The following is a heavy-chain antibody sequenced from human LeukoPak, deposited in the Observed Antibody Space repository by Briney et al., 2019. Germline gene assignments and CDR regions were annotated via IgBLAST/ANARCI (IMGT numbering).Heavy chain of an antibody. V-gene: IGHV3-23*01. D-gene: IGHD3-22*01. CDR1: GFTFSIYA. CDR2: ISGSGGST. Sequence: PGGSLRLSCAASGFTFSIYAMSWVRQAPGKGLEWVSGISGSGGSTYYADSVKGRFTISRDNSKDTLCLQMNSLRAEDTAVYYCAKSRAITTINLWGQGTLVTVSS. CDR3: AKSRAITTINL. J-gene: IGHJ5*02.